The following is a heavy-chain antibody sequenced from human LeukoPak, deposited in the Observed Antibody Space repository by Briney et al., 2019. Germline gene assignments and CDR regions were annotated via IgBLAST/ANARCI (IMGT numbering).Heavy chain of an antibody. CDR2: ISRNSALK. J-gene: IGHJ3*01. V-gene: IGHV3-9*01. CDR1: GFSVHDYV. Sequence: PGGSLRLSCEASGFSVHDYVMHWVRQVPGKGLEWVSGISRNSALKGYADSVRGRFTISRDNARNSLYLQKNSLTTEDTALYYCAKIDYDFPSDVWGQGTLVTVSS. D-gene: IGHD3-3*01. CDR3: AKIDYDFPSDV.